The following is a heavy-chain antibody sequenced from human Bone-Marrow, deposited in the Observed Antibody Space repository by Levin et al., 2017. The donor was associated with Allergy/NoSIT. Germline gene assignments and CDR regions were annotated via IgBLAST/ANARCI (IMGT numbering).Heavy chain of an antibody. D-gene: IGHD2-21*01. Sequence: GGSLRLSCAVSGFTFDDYVMHWVRQAPGKGLEWVSGIGWNGNVLGYSDSVRGRFTISRDNAKMSLYLQMNSLTSEDTAFYYCATDYRIGTVAGAFRVWGRGTSVSVSS. CDR3: ATDYRIGTVAGAFRV. CDR1: GFTFDDYV. V-gene: IGHV3-9*01. CDR2: IGWNGNVL. J-gene: IGHJ3*01.